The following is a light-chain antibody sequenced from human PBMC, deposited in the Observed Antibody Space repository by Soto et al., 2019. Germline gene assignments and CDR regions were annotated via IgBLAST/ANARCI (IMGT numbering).Light chain of an antibody. J-gene: IGKJ1*01. CDR3: QQYRT. CDR2: GAS. CDR1: QSVSSY. V-gene: IGKV3-15*01. Sequence: EIVMTQSPATLSVSPGERATLSCRASQSVSSYLAWYQQKPGQAPRLLIYGASTRATGIPARFSGSGSGTDFTLTISRLEPEDFAVYCCQQYRTFGQGTKVDI.